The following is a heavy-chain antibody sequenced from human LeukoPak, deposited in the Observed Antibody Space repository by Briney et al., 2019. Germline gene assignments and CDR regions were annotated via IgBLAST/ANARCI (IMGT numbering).Heavy chain of an antibody. J-gene: IGHJ4*02. CDR2: LDPSDSYI. Sequence: GESLKISCKGSGYNFTSHWISWVRQMPGKGLEWMGRLDPSDSYINYSPSSQGHVTISADKSISTAYLKWGSLKASDTAMYYCARLRDGSLDYWGQGTLVTVSS. V-gene: IGHV5-10-1*01. CDR3: ARLRDGSLDY. CDR1: GYNFTSHW.